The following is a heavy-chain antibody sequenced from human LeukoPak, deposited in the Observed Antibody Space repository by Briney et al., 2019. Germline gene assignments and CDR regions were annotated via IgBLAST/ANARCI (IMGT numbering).Heavy chain of an antibody. V-gene: IGHV3-23*01. CDR1: GLTFSSYA. CDR3: AKDMQTWPRFPDY. J-gene: IGHJ4*02. CDR2: INDSGSTR. D-gene: IGHD5-12*01. Sequence: GGSLRLSCAASGLTFSSYAMSWVRQAPGKGLEWVSGINDSGSTRFYAASVKGRFTSSRDNPKNTLYLQMNGLRVEDTAVYYCAKDMQTWPRFPDYWGQGTLVTVSS.